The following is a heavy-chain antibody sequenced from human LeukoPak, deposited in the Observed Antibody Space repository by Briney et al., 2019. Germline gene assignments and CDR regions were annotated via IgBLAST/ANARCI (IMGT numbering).Heavy chain of an antibody. D-gene: IGHD3-22*01. V-gene: IGHV5-51*01. Sequence: GESLNISCKGSGYNFTNYWIGWVRQMPGKGLEWMGITYLGDSDTRYSPSLQGQVTISADKSFSTAYLQWSSLKASDTAMYYCARPDDLYYDSSGYYFLGAFDIWGQGTMVTVSS. J-gene: IGHJ3*02. CDR1: GYNFTNYW. CDR2: TYLGDSDT. CDR3: ARPDDLYYDSSGYYFLGAFDI.